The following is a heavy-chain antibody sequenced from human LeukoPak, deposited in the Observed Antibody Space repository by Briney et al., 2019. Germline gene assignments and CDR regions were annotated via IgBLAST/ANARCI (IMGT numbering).Heavy chain of an antibody. D-gene: IGHD2-2*01. CDR3: ARGLPINCSSTSCSPEVPYYYYYYMDV. CDR2: IIPIFGTA. CDR1: GGTFSSYA. V-gene: IGHV1-69*13. Sequence: EASVKVSCKASGGTFSSYAISWVRQAPGQGLEWMGGIIPIFGTANYAQKFQGRVTITADESTSTAYMELSSLRSEDTAVYYCARGLPINCSSTSCSPEVPYYYYYYMDVWGKGTTVTVSS. J-gene: IGHJ6*03.